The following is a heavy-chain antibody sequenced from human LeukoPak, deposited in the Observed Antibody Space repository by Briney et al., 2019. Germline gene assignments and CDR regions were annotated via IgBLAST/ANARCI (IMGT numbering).Heavy chain of an antibody. CDR3: ARAYGSGSIDY. CDR2: INPSGGST. D-gene: IGHD3-10*01. CDR1: GYTFTSYY. Sequence: APVKVSCKASGYTFTSYYMHWVRQAPGQGLEWMAIINPSGGSTSYAQKFQGRVTMTRDTSTSTVYMELSSLRSEDTAVYYCARAYGSGSIDYWGQGTLVTVSS. V-gene: IGHV1-46*01. J-gene: IGHJ4*02.